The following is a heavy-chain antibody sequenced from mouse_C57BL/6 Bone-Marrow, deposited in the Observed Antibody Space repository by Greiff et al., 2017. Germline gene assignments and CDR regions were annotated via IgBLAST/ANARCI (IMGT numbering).Heavy chain of an antibody. J-gene: IGHJ2*01. CDR3: ARSGPLGRSFDY. D-gene: IGHD4-1*01. CDR2: IYPTGGRT. Sequence: VQLQQPGAELVKPGASVTMSCKASGYTFTSYWITWVKQRPGQGLEWIGDIYPTGGRTNYNEQFKSKAILTVDTSSNTAYMQLSSLTSEDSAVFYCARSGPLGRSFDYWGQGTTLTVSS. CDR1: GYTFTSYW. V-gene: IGHV1-55*01.